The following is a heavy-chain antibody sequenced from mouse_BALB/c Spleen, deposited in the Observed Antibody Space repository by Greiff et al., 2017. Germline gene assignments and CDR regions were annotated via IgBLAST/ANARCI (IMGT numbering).Heavy chain of an antibody. V-gene: IGHV5-12-1*01. Sequence: EVHLVESGGGLVKPGGSLKLSCAASGFAFSSYDMSWVRQTPEKRLEWVAYISSGGGSTYYPDTVKGRFTISRDNAKNTLYLQMSSLKSEDTAMYYCARHGDYDYFDYWGQGTTLTVSS. D-gene: IGHD2-4*01. CDR1: GFAFSSYD. J-gene: IGHJ2*01. CDR2: ISSGGGST. CDR3: ARHGDYDYFDY.